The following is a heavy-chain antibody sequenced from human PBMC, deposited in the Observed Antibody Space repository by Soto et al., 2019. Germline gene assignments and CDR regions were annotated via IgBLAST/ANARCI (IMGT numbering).Heavy chain of an antibody. CDR1: GFTFFSYG. Sequence: QVQLVESGGGVVQPGRSLRLSCAASGFTFFSYGMHWVRQAPGKGLEWVAVIWYDGSNTYYADSVKGRFTISRDNSKNTLYLQMNSLRAEDTAVYYCAIEVGDFDSWGQGTLVTVSS. CDR3: AIEVGDFDS. J-gene: IGHJ4*02. CDR2: IWYDGSNT. V-gene: IGHV3-33*01. D-gene: IGHD2-2*01.